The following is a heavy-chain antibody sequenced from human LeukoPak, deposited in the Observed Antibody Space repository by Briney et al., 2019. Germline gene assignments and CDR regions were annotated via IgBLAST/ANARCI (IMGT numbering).Heavy chain of an antibody. J-gene: IGHJ4*02. CDR2: ISSGGVST. Sequence: GGSLRLSCAASGFTFSIYAMSWVRQAPGKGREWVSVISSGGVSTYYADSVKGRFTISRDNSKNTLYLQMNSLRAEDTAVYYCAWGYCSSSSCREFDYWGQGTLVTVSS. CDR3: AWGYCSSSSCREFDY. D-gene: IGHD2-2*01. CDR1: GFTFSIYA. V-gene: IGHV3-23*01.